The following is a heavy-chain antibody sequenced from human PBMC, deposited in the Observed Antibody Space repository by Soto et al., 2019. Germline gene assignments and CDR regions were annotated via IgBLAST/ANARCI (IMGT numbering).Heavy chain of an antibody. J-gene: IGHJ2*01. Sequence: EVQLLESGGGLVQPGGSLRLSCAASGFTFSSYAMSWVRQAPGKGLEWVSAISGSGGSTYYADSVKGRFTISRDNSKNTLYLQMNSLRADDTAVYYCAKGGSSGPGHWYFDLWGRGTLVTVSS. CDR1: GFTFSSYA. CDR2: ISGSGGST. CDR3: AKGGSSGPGHWYFDL. V-gene: IGHV3-23*01. D-gene: IGHD6-19*01.